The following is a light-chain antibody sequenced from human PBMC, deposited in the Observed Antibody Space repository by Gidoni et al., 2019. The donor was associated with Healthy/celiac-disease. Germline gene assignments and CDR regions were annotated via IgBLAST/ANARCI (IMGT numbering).Light chain of an antibody. Sequence: SYELTQPLSVSVALGQTARITCGGNNIGSKNVHWYQQKPGQAPVLVIDRDSNRPSGIPERFSGSNSGNTATLTISRAQAGDEADYYCQVWDSSNVVFGGGTKLPVL. J-gene: IGLJ2*01. CDR2: RDS. CDR1: NIGSKN. V-gene: IGLV3-9*01. CDR3: QVWDSSNVV.